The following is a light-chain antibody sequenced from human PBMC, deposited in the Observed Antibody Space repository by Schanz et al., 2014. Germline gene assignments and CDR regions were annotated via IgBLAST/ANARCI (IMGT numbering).Light chain of an antibody. CDR1: NSDVGGYNY. V-gene: IGLV2-8*01. CDR2: EVS. J-gene: IGLJ2*01. CDR3: SSYAGNNNLRVL. Sequence: QSALTQPPSASGSPGQSVTISCTGTNSDVGGYNYVSWYQQHPGKAPKLMIYEVSKRPSGVPDRFSGSKSGNTASLTVSGLQXEDEADYYCSSYAGNNNLRVLFGGGTKLTVL.